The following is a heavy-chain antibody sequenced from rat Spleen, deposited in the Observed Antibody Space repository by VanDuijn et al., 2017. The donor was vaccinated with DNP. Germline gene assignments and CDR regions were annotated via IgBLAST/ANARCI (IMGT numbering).Heavy chain of an antibody. V-gene: IGHV5-22*01. CDR3: ARHALPLRVWDY. J-gene: IGHJ2*01. Sequence: EVQLVESGGGLVQPGRSLKLSCAASGFTFSDYYMAWVRQTPTKGLEWVAYTNYAGGSTYNGDSVKGRFTISRDNAKSTLYLQINSLRSEDMATYYCARHALPLRVWDYWGQGVMVTVSS. CDR2: TNYAGGST. CDR1: GFTFSDYY. D-gene: IGHD1-4*01.